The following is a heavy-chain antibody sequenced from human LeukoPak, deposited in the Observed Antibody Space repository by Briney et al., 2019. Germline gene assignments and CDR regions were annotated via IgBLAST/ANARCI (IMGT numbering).Heavy chain of an antibody. V-gene: IGHV3-21*01. J-gene: IGHJ6*03. CDR2: ISSSSSYI. CDR3: ARARGGYDFSYYYYMDV. CDR1: GFTFSSYS. D-gene: IGHD3-3*01. Sequence: GGSLRLSCAASGFTFSSYSMNWVRQAPGKGLEWVSSISSSSSYIYYADSVKGRFTISRDNAKNSLYLQMNSLRAEDTAVYYCARARGGYDFSYYYYMDVWGKGTTVTVSS.